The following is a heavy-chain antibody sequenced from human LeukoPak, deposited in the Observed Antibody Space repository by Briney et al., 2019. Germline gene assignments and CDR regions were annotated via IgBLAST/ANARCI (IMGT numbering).Heavy chain of an antibody. Sequence: SETLSLTCTVSSGSISSSSYYWGWIRQPPGKGLEWIGSIYYSGSTYYKPSLKSRVTISVDTSKNQFSLKLTSVTAADTAVYYCARCGYYDFWSGYNPATFDYWGQGTLVTVSS. CDR2: IYYSGST. CDR3: ARCGYYDFWSGYNPATFDY. CDR1: SGSISSSSYY. V-gene: IGHV4-39*01. D-gene: IGHD3-3*01. J-gene: IGHJ4*02.